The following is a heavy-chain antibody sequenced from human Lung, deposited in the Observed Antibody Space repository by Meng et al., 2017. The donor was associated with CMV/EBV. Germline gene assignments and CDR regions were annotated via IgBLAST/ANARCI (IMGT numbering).Heavy chain of an antibody. Sequence: GGSXRLXCAASGTSFSTYAMNWVRQAPGKGLEWVAFLRHDGSGEHYADSVKGRFTISRDNSKNTLYLQMNSLRAEDTAVYYCAKDKIFGVTLDYWGQGTLVTVSS. CDR1: GTSFSTYA. J-gene: IGHJ4*02. D-gene: IGHD3-3*01. CDR3: AKDKIFGVTLDY. CDR2: LRHDGSGE. V-gene: IGHV3-30*02.